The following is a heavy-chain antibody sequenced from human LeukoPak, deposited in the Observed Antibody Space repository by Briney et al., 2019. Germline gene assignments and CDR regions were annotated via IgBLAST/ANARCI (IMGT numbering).Heavy chain of an antibody. V-gene: IGHV3-48*03. Sequence: GGSLRLSCAASGFTFSSYEMNWVRQAPGKGLEWVSYISSSGSTIYYADSVKGRFTISRDNAKNSLYLQMNSLRAEDTAVYYCASDSPRGGTFDYWGQGTLVTVSS. CDR2: ISSSGSTI. CDR1: GFTFSSYE. D-gene: IGHD3-10*01. CDR3: ASDSPRGGTFDY. J-gene: IGHJ4*02.